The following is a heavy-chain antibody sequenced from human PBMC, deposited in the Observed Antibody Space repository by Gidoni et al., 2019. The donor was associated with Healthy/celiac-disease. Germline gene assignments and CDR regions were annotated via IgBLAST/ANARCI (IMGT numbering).Heavy chain of an antibody. CDR2: ISWNSGSI. V-gene: IGHV3-9*01. D-gene: IGHD6-13*01. J-gene: IGHJ6*02. Sequence: EVQLVESGGGLVQPGMSLRLSCAASGFTFDAYAMHWGRQAPGKGLEWVSGISWNSGSIGYADSVKGRFTISRDNAKNSLYLQMNSLRAEDTALYYCAKDLAAAGTGDYYYYGMDVWGQGTTVTVSS. CDR1: GFTFDAYA. CDR3: AKDLAAAGTGDYYYYGMDV.